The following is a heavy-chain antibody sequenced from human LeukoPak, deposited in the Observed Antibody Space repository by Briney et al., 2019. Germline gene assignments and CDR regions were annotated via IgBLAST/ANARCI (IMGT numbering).Heavy chain of an antibody. V-gene: IGHV1-2*02. CDR1: GYTFTRYY. Sequence: ASVKVSCKASGYTFTRYYMHWVRQAPGQGLEWMGWISPNSGGTNYAQKFQGRVTMTRDTPISTAYMELSGLRSDDTAVYYCARTYCSGDSCSYYFDYWGQGTLVTVSS. CDR3: ARTYCSGDSCSYYFDY. D-gene: IGHD2-15*01. CDR2: ISPNSGGT. J-gene: IGHJ4*02.